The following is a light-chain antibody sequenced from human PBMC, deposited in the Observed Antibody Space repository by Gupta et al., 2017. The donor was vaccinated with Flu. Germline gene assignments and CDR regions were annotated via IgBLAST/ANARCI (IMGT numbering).Light chain of an antibody. CDR1: QSVSSH. CDR2: DAS. J-gene: IGKJ5*01. CDR3: QQRSNWPPSTT. V-gene: IGKV3-11*01. Sequence: IVLTQSPGTLSLSPGERATLSCRASQSVSSHLAWYQQKPGQAPRLLIYDASRRATGIPARFGGSGSGTDFILTISSLEPEEIAMYYCQQRSNWPPSTTFGQGTRLEIK.